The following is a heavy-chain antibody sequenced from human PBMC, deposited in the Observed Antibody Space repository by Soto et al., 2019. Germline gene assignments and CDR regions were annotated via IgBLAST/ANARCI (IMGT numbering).Heavy chain of an antibody. V-gene: IGHV4-59*08. CDR1: SGSISAYY. D-gene: IGHD3-10*01. J-gene: IGHJ3*02. CDR2: IFYTWII. Sequence: ETLSLTCTVSSGSISAYYWNWIRQPPGKGLEWIGYIFYTWIIDYNPSLKSRVTISVDTSKNQFSLKLSSVTAADTAVYYCSRLPPEKRGLDAFDIWGRGTTVTVSS. CDR3: SRLPPEKRGLDAFDI.